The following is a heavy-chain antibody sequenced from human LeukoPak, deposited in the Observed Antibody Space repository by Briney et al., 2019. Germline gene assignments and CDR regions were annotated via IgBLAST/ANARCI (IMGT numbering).Heavy chain of an antibody. CDR1: GFTFSSYG. CDR2: IWYDGSNK. CDR3: AKDHRQQLVFWTEYYFDY. Sequence: GGSLRLSCAASGFTFSSYGMHWVRQAPGKGLEWVAVIWYDGSNKYYADSVKGRFTISRDNSKNTLYLQMNSLRAEDTAVYYCAKDHRQQLVFWTEYYFDYWGQGTMVTVSS. J-gene: IGHJ4*03. V-gene: IGHV3-33*06. D-gene: IGHD6-13*01.